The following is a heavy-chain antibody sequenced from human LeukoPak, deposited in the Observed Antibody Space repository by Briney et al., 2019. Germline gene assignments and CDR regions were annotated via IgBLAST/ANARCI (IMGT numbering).Heavy chain of an antibody. V-gene: IGHV1-69*13. CDR2: IIPIFGTA. Sequence: SVKVSCKASEGTFSSYAISWVRQAPGQGLEWMGGIIPIFGTANYAQKFQGRVTITADESTSTAYMELSSLRSEDTAVYYCARAGEYCSSTSCYRFDYWGQGTLVTVSS. CDR3: ARAGEYCSSTSCYRFDY. CDR1: EGTFSSYA. D-gene: IGHD2-2*01. J-gene: IGHJ4*02.